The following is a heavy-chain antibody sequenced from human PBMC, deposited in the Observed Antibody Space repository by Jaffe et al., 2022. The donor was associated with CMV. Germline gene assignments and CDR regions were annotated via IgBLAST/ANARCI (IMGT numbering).Heavy chain of an antibody. J-gene: IGHJ6*02. D-gene: IGHD7-27*01. V-gene: IGHV1-69*01. CDR3: ARDSLGMNWDYYYGMDV. CDR1: GGTFSSYA. Sequence: QVQLVQSGAEVKKPGSSVKVSCKASGGTFSSYAISWVRQAPGQGLEWMGGIIPIFGTANYAQKFQGRVTITADESTSTAYMELSSLRSEDTAVYYCARDSLGMNWDYYYGMDVWGQGTTVTVSS. CDR2: IIPIFGTA.